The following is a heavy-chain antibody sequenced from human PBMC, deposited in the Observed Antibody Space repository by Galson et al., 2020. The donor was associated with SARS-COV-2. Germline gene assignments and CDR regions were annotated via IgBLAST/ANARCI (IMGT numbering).Heavy chain of an antibody. CDR3: ARLPPAALKVPYWFFDL. J-gene: IGHJ2*01. D-gene: IGHD6-13*01. CDR1: RYSFSTYW. CDR2: IYPDDSDA. V-gene: IGHV5-51*01. Sequence: GGSMKIYRRGSRYSFSTYWIAWVRQMPGKGLEWMGLIYPDDSDARYSPSFQGQVTMSVDKSINTAYLQWSSLKAADSAMYYCARLPPAALKVPYWFFDLWGRGTLVTVSS.